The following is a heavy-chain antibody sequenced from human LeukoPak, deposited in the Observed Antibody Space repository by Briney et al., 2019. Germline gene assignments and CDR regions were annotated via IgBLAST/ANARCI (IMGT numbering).Heavy chain of an antibody. V-gene: IGHV1-18*01. J-gene: IGHJ4*02. CDR2: ISAYTGKT. CDR1: GYTFTNYG. D-gene: IGHD1-26*01. Sequence: ASVKVSCKASGYTFTNYGITWVRQASGQGIEWMGWISAYTGKTNSAQKLQGRVTMTTDTSTSTAYMELRSLRSDDTAVYYCARGGSGSSSLPHPSDYWGQGTLVTVSS. CDR3: ARGGSGSSSLPHPSDY.